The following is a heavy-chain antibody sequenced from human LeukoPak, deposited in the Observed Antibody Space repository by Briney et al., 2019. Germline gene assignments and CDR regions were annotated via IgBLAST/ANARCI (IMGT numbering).Heavy chain of an antibody. CDR3: AKAYVDTAMIPLVA. Sequence: PGGSMRLSCAASGFTFSSYAMSWVRQPPGKVLEWVSTITGSGGGTYYADSVKGRFTISRDNSKNTLSLQMNSLRAEDTAVYYCAKAYVDTAMIPLVAWGQGTLVTVSS. CDR2: ITGSGGGT. V-gene: IGHV3-23*01. CDR1: GFTFSSYA. D-gene: IGHD5-18*01. J-gene: IGHJ5*02.